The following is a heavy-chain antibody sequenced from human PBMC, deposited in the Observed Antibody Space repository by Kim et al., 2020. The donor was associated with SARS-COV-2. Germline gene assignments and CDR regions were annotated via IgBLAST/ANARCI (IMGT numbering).Heavy chain of an antibody. CDR3: VKDRCTMTTGTGTFDY. Sequence: SEKDRFTISRDNSKNTLYLQMSNLRDEDTAIYYCVKDRCTMTTGTGTFDYWGQGTLVTVSS. J-gene: IGHJ4*02. V-gene: IGHV3-64D*09. D-gene: IGHD4-17*01.